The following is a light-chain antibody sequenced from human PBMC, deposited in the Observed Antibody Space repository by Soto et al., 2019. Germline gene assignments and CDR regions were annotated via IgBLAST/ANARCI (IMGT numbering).Light chain of an antibody. CDR1: SSDVGAYNY. CDR2: EVS. J-gene: IGLJ3*02. V-gene: IGLV2-14*01. CDR3: TSYTTSTTWV. Sequence: QSVLTQPASVSGSPGQSITISCTGTSSDVGAYNYVSWYQQYPGKVPKLMISEVSNRPSGVSNRFSGSKSGNTASLTISGLQAEDEANYYCTSYTTSTTWVFGGGTKLTVL.